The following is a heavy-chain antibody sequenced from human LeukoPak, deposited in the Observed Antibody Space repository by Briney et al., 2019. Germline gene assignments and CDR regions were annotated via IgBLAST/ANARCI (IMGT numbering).Heavy chain of an antibody. CDR3: ARQFDTPSGSYYFDY. CDR1: GGSISSSSYY. D-gene: IGHD1-26*01. J-gene: IGHJ4*02. CDR2: IYYSGST. Sequence: KPSETLSLTCTVSGGSISSSSYYWGWIRQPPGKGLEWIGSIYYSGSTYYNPSLKSRVTISVDTSKNQFSLKPSSVTAADTAVYYCARQFDTPSGSYYFDYWGQGTLVTVSS. V-gene: IGHV4-39*01.